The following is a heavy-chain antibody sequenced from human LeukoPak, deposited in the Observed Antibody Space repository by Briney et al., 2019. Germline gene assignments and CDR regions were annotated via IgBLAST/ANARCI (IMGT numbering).Heavy chain of an antibody. D-gene: IGHD6-19*01. CDR1: GYTFTSYA. J-gene: IGHJ4*02. CDR3: ASQPPAVAGTHPFDY. V-gene: IGHV1-3*01. CDR2: INAGNGNT. Sequence: GASVKVSCKASGYTFTSYAMHWVRQAPGQRLEWMGWINAGNGNTKYSQKFQGRVTITRDTSASTAYMELSSLRSEDTAVYYCASQPPAVAGTHPFDYWDQGTLVTVSS.